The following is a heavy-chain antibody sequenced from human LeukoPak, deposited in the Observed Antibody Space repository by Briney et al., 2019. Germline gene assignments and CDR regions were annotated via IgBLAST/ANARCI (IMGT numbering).Heavy chain of an antibody. J-gene: IGHJ4*02. CDR3: ARDGAAADFDY. CDR1: GFTFSSYS. Sequence: GGSLRPSCAASGFTFSSYSMNWVRQAPGKGLEWVSSISSSSSYIYYADSVKGRFTISRDNAKNSLYLQMNSLRAEDTAVYYCARDGAAADFDYWGQGTLVTVSS. CDR2: ISSSSSYI. V-gene: IGHV3-21*01. D-gene: IGHD6-13*01.